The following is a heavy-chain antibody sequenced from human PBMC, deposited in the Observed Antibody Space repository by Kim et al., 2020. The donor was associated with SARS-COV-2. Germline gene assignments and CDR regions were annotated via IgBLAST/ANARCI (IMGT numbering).Heavy chain of an antibody. D-gene: IGHD2-21*02. CDR3: ARNLGRVVTATPYVPTYYYGMDV. Sequence: GESLKISCKGSGYSFTSYWISWVRQMPGKGLEWMGRIDPSDSYTNYSPSFQGHVTISADKSISTAYLQWSSLKASDTAMYYCARNLGRVVTATPYVPTYYYGMDVWGQGTTVTVSS. CDR2: IDPSDSYT. J-gene: IGHJ6*02. V-gene: IGHV5-10-1*01. CDR1: GYSFTSYW.